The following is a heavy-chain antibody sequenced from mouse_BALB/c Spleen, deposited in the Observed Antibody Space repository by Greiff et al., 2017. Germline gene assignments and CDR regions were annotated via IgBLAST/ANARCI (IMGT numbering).Heavy chain of an antibody. Sequence: QVQLQQSGAELAKPGASVKMSCKASGYTFTSYWMHWVKQRPGQGLEWIGYINPSTGYTESNQKFKDKATLTADKSSSTAYMQLSSLTSEDSAVYYCAREDYYGSSYRFAYWGQGTLVTVSA. CDR2: INPSTGYT. D-gene: IGHD1-1*01. J-gene: IGHJ3*01. V-gene: IGHV1-7*01. CDR3: AREDYYGSSYRFAY. CDR1: GYTFTSYW.